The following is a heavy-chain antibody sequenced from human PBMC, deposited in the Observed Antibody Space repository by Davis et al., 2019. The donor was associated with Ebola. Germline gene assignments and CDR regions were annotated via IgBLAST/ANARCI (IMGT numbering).Heavy chain of an antibody. CDR3: ARVDYDFWSGSYGSDNWFDP. CDR2: IYYSGST. Sequence: MPSETLSLTCTASGGSISSYYWSWIRQLPGKGLEWIGYIYYSGSTNYNPSLKSRVTISVDTSKNQFSLKLSSVTAADTAVYYCARVDYDFWSGSYGSDNWFDPWGQGTLVTVSS. V-gene: IGHV4-59*01. D-gene: IGHD3-3*01. J-gene: IGHJ5*02. CDR1: GGSISSYY.